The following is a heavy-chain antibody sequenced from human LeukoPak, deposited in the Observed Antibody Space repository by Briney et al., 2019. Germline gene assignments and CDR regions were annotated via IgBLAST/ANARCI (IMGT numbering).Heavy chain of an antibody. D-gene: IGHD5-12*01. CDR1: GFTFSSYA. V-gene: IGHV3-23*01. Sequence: GGSLRLSCAASGFTFSSYAMSWVRQAPGKGLEWASAISGSGGSTYYADSVKGRFTISRDNSKNTLYLQMNSLRAEDTAVYYCANYHRTIVATITNYFDYWGQGTLVTVSS. CDR3: ANYHRTIVATITNYFDY. CDR2: ISGSGGST. J-gene: IGHJ4*02.